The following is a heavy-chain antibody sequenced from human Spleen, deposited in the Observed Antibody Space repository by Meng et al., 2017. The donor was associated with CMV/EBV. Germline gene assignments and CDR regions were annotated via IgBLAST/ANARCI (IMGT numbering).Heavy chain of an antibody. D-gene: IGHD3-3*01. CDR1: GFTFSDYY. CDR2: IYSDGSSA. J-gene: IGHJ6*02. CDR3: AKNYYDFWTGLYYYYYGMDV. Sequence: GESLKISCAASGFTFSDYYMSWVRQAPGKGLEYVSTIYSDGSSAYYADSVKGRFTISRDNSKNTLYLQMNSLRAEDTAVYYCAKNYYDFWTGLYYYYYGMDVWGQGTTVTVSS. V-gene: IGHV3-NL1*01.